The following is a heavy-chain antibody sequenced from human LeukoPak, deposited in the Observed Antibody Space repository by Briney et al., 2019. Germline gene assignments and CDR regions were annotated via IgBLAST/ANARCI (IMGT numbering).Heavy chain of an antibody. V-gene: IGHV4-39*01. J-gene: IGHJ6*03. CDR3: VRLNPPHWNSGYYMDV. D-gene: IGHD1-7*01. CDR1: GDSIGTSIYY. CDR2: IYYTGTT. Sequence: PSETLSLTCTVSGDSIGTSIYYWGWIRRPPGKGLEWIGSIYYTGTTNYNPSLKSRVTISSDMSKNQFSLKLTSVSAADTAMYFCVRLNPPHWNSGYYMDVWGEGTTVVVSS.